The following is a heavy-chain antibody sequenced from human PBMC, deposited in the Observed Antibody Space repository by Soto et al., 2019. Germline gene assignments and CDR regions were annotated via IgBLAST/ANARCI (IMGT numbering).Heavy chain of an antibody. CDR3: ATDVDYTPFDY. CDR2: ISYDGSQK. D-gene: IGHD4-4*01. Sequence: GGSLRLSCAASGFTFSIYAMHWVRRAPGKGLDWVAVISYDGSQKYYADSVKGRFTISRDNTKNTVYLRMDSLRAEDTAVYYCATDVDYTPFDYWGQGTLVTVSS. CDR1: GFTFSIYA. J-gene: IGHJ4*02. V-gene: IGHV3-30*04.